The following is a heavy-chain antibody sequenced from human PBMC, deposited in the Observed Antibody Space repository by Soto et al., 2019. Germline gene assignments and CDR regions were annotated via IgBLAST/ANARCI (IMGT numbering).Heavy chain of an antibody. D-gene: IGHD3-10*01. CDR3: ARGRPPPSGGNFDS. Sequence: EVHLAESGGGLVQPGGSLRVSCTASGFTFRNYWMTWVRQAPGKGLEWVANINQNEGEKYYVDSVKGRFTISRDNAYNSLYLEMDTLRVDDSAVYFCARGRPPPSGGNFDSWGQGTLVSVSS. V-gene: IGHV3-7*01. CDR2: INQNEGEK. J-gene: IGHJ4*02. CDR1: GFTFRNYW.